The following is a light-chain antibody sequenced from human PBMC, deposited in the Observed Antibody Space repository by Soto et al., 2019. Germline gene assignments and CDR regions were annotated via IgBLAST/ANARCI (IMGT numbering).Light chain of an antibody. CDR2: GAS. V-gene: IGKV3-11*01. CDR3: QQGDNWPLT. Sequence: EIVLTQSPATLSLSPGERAALSCRASQSINSELAWYQQKPGQPPRLLIYGASTRATGVPARFTGSESGSEFTLTISGLQSEDFAVYYCQQGDNWPLTFGQGTRLEI. J-gene: IGKJ2*01. CDR1: QSINSE.